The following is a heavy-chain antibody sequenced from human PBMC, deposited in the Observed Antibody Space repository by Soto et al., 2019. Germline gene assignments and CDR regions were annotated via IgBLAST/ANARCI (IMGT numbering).Heavy chain of an antibody. D-gene: IGHD4-17*01. CDR1: GFTFNSYG. V-gene: IGHV3-23*01. CDR2: VGPSGENT. J-gene: IGHJ4*02. Sequence: EVQLLESGGGLVQPGGSLRLSCAASGFTFNSYGMSWVRQAPGKGLEWVAVVGPSGENTNYADSVKGRFTISRDNSNNTVNLQMNSLRAEDTAIYFCAKTGFGDYDYWGPGALVTVSS. CDR3: AKTGFGDYDY.